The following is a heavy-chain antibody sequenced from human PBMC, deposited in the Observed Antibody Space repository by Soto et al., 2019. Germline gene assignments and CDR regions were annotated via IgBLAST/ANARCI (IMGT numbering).Heavy chain of an antibody. CDR3: AREPHSGGWFDN. J-gene: IGHJ5*02. Sequence: SETLSLTCTVSGGSISDYRWNWIRQSPGKGLEWIANIYHTGSVIYNPSLKSRTTISSDMSKRQIFLNLKSVTATDTAIYYCAREPHSGGWFDNWGQGILVTVSS. V-gene: IGHV4-59*01. D-gene: IGHD6-19*01. CDR1: GGSISDYR. CDR2: IYHTGSV.